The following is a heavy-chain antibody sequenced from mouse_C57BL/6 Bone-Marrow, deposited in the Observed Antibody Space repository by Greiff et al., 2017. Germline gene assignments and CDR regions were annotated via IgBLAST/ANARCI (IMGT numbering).Heavy chain of an antibody. J-gene: IGHJ1*03. D-gene: IGHD2-1*01. CDR2: IDPENGDT. Sequence: EVQLQQSGAELVRPGASVKLSCTASGFNIKDDYMHWVKQRPEQGLEWIGWIDPENGDTEYASKFQGKATITADTSSNTAYLQLSSLTSEDTAVYDCTTGGNYWYFDVWGTGTTVTVSS. CDR1: GFNIKDDY. V-gene: IGHV14-4*01. CDR3: TTGGNYWYFDV.